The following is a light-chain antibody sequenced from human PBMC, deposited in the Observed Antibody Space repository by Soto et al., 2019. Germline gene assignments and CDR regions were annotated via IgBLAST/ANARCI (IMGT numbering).Light chain of an antibody. J-gene: IGKJ2*01. CDR3: QQYGSSLYT. V-gene: IGKV3-20*01. CDR2: GAS. CDR1: QSVSSSY. Sequence: ETVLTQSPGTLSLSPGERATLSCRASQSVSSSYLAWYQQKPGQGPRLLIYGASSRATGIPDRFSGSGSGTDFTLTISRLEPEDFAVYYCQQYGSSLYTFGQGTKLEIK.